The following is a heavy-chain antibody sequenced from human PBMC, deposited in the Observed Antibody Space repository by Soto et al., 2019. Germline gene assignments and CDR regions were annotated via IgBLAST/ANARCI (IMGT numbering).Heavy chain of an antibody. CDR1: GYTFTTYG. CDR2: INGYNGNK. CDR3: AREGRAPYCYYVMDV. J-gene: IGHJ6*02. Sequence: QVQLEQSGAEVKKPGDSMKVSCKASGYTFTTYGISWVRQAHGQGLEWTGWINGYNGNKDYPQKRQGRPTMTTDTSTSTAYMTLRRLRSDYTAGDYSAREGRAPYCYYVMDVWGQGTTVTVSS. V-gene: IGHV1-18*01.